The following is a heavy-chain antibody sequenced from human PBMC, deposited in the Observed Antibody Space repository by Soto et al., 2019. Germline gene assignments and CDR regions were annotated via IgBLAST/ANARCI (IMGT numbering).Heavy chain of an antibody. CDR3: AKELDSGNYPFDY. V-gene: IGHV3-30*18. D-gene: IGHD1-26*01. Sequence: QVQLVESGGGVVQPGRSLRLSCAASGFTFRNFGMHWVRQAPGKGLEWVGITSSDGSQEYYEDSVKGRFTISRDNSKNTLYLQMNNVRAEDTAVYYCAKELDSGNYPFDYWGQGTLVTVSS. CDR1: GFTFRNFG. CDR2: TSSDGSQE. J-gene: IGHJ4*02.